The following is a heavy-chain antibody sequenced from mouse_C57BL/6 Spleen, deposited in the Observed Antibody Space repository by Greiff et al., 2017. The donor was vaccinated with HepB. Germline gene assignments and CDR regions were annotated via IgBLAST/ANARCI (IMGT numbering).Heavy chain of an antibody. CDR2: IYPGSGST. D-gene: IGHD2-1*01. CDR1: GYTFTSYW. V-gene: IGHV1-55*01. Sequence: QVQLQQPGAELVKPGASVKMSCKASGYTFTSYWITWVKQRPGQGLEWIGDIYPGSGSTNYNEKFNSTATLTVDTSSSTAYMQLSSLTSEDSAVYYCARRNGNYVYWYVDVGGTGTTVTVSS. J-gene: IGHJ1*03. CDR3: ARRNGNYVYWYVDV.